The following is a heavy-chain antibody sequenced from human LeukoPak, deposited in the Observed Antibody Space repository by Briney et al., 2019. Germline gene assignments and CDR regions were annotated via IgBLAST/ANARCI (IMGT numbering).Heavy chain of an antibody. Sequence: SETLSLTCTVSGGSISSGGYYWSWIRQPPGKGLEWIGYIYHSGSTYYNPSLKSRVTISLDTSKNQFSLKLSSVTAADTAVYYCARAEGYSGSLSFDYWGQGTLVTVSS. CDR2: IYHSGST. CDR3: ARAEGYSGSLSFDY. D-gene: IGHD1-26*01. CDR1: GGSISSGGYY. V-gene: IGHV4-61*08. J-gene: IGHJ4*02.